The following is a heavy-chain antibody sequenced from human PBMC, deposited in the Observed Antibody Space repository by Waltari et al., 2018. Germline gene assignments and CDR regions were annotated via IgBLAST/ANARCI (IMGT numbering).Heavy chain of an antibody. CDR2: IYYSGST. Sequence: QVQLQESGPGLVKPSETLSLTCTVSGGPISSHYWTWIRPPPGKGLEWIGYIYYSGSTNYNPSLKSRVTISVDTSKNQFSLKLSSVTAADTAVYYCARDGGGGATLYFDLWGRGTLVTVSS. CDR3: ARDGGGGATLYFDL. CDR1: GGPISSHY. D-gene: IGHD1-26*01. J-gene: IGHJ2*01. V-gene: IGHV4-59*11.